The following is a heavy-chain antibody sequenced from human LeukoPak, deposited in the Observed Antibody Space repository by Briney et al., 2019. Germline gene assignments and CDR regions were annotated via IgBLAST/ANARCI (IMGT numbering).Heavy chain of an antibody. J-gene: IGHJ6*02. Sequence: ASVKVSCKASGYTFINHHIHWARQAPGQGLEWMGWINPNSGDTNYAQKFQGRVTMTTDTSMSTAYMELSRLRSDDTAVYYCARVPPHRITMVRGVSRYHYYGMDVWGQGTTVTVSS. V-gene: IGHV1-2*02. D-gene: IGHD3-10*01. CDR2: INPNSGDT. CDR1: GYTFINHH. CDR3: ARVPPHRITMVRGVSRYHYYGMDV.